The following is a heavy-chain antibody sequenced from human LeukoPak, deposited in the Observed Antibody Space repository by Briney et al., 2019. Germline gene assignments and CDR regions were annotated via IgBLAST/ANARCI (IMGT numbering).Heavy chain of an antibody. Sequence: GGSLRLSCAAYGFTLSSHSMNWVRQAPGKGLEWVSSISSSSSYIHSADSVKGRFTISRDNAKDSLYLQMNSLRAEDTAVYYCARDLYDSGAYSSPIDYWGQGTLVTVSS. D-gene: IGHD3-22*01. CDR1: GFTLSSHS. J-gene: IGHJ4*02. V-gene: IGHV3-21*01. CDR2: ISSSSSYI. CDR3: ARDLYDSGAYSSPIDY.